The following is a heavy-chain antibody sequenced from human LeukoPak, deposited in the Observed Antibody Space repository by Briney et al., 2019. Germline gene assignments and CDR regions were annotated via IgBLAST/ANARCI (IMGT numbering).Heavy chain of an antibody. CDR2: INPRDGST. CDR1: GYTFTSYY. D-gene: IGHD2-15*01. V-gene: IGHV1-46*01. CDR3: AKGDIDY. J-gene: IGHJ4*02. Sequence: ASVKVSCKASGYTFTSYYMHWVRQAPAQGLEWMGVINPRDGSTTYAQNFQGRVTMTRDTSTSTVYMELSSLRSEDTAVYYCAKGDIDYWGQGTLVTVSS.